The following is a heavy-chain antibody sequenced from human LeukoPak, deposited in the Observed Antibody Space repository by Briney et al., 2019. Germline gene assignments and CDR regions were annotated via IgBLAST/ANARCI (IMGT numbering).Heavy chain of an antibody. J-gene: IGHJ6*03. CDR2: ISSSSSYI. CDR1: GFTFSSYS. V-gene: IGHV3-21*04. Sequence: KSGGSLRLSCAASGFTFSSYSMNWVRQAPGKGLAWVSSISSSSSYIYYADSVKGRFTISRDNAKNSLYLQMNSLRAEDTALYYCARGRGDSSGYYEFRPHYYYYMDVWGKGTTVTVSS. D-gene: IGHD3-22*01. CDR3: ARGRGDSSGYYEFRPHYYYYMDV.